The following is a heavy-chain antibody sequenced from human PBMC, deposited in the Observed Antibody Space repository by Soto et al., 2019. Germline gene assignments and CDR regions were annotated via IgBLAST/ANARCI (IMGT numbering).Heavy chain of an antibody. CDR3: ASPIRMVRGVIDPPPGRYYMDV. V-gene: IGHV3-66*01. Sequence: GGSLRLSCAASGFTVSSNYMSWVRQAPGKGLEWVSVIYSGGSTYYADSVKGRFTISRDNSKNTLYLQMNSLRAEDTAVYYCASPIRMVRGVIDPPPGRYYMDVWGKGTTVTVSS. CDR1: GFTVSSNY. D-gene: IGHD3-10*01. CDR2: IYSGGST. J-gene: IGHJ6*03.